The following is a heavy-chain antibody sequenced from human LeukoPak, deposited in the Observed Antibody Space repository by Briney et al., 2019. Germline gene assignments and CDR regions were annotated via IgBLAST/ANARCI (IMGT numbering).Heavy chain of an antibody. J-gene: IGHJ6*03. V-gene: IGHV3-30*02. CDR2: IRFDGSIT. CDR1: GFTFSDYG. Sequence: GGSLRLSCAASGFTFSDYGMVWVRVRQAPGKGLEWMAFIRFDGSITYYADSVRDRFTISRDNSKNTLYLHMNSLRDEDTAVYYCARAGLGSCSSTSCSQFMDVWGKGTTVTISS. CDR3: ARAGLGSCSSTSCSQFMDV. D-gene: IGHD2-2*01.